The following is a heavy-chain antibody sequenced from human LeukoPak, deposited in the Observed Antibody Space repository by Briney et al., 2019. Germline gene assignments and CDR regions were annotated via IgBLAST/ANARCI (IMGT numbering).Heavy chain of an antibody. J-gene: IGHJ3*02. CDR3: ARVGTMVRGVSYGAFDI. CDR1: GYTFTGYY. D-gene: IGHD3-10*01. CDR2: INPNSGGT. V-gene: IGHV1-2*02. Sequence: ASVKVSCEASGYTFTGYYMHWVRQAPGQGLEWMGWINPNSGGTNYAQKFQGRVTMTRDMSTSTVYMELSSLRSEDTAVYYCARVGTMVRGVSYGAFDIWGQGTMVTVSS.